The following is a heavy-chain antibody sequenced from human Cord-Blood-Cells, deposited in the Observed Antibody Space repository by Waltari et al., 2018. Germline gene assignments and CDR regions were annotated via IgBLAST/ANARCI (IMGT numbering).Heavy chain of an antibody. CDR1: GYTFTSYA. V-gene: IGHV1-3*01. Sequence: QVQLVQSGAEVKKPGASVKVSCKASGYTFTSYAMHWVRQAPGQRLEWMGWINAGNGNTKYSQKFQGRVTITRDTSASTAHMELSSLRSEDTAVYYCARDRWGGSLRFDPWGQGTLVTVSS. J-gene: IGHJ5*02. D-gene: IGHD1-26*01. CDR2: INAGNGNT. CDR3: ARDRWGGSLRFDP.